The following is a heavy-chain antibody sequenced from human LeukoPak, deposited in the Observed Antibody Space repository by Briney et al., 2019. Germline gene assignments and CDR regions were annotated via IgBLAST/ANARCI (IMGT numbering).Heavy chain of an antibody. CDR1: GGSISSYY. Sequence: SETLSLKCTVSGGSISSYYWSWLGQPAGKGLEWVGRIYTSGRTNYNPSLKSRVTMSVDTSNNQFSLKLSSVTAADTAVYYCARVNHGPYYYYGMDVWGQGTTVTVSS. V-gene: IGHV4-4*07. CDR2: IYTSGRT. CDR3: ARVNHGPYYYYGMDV. J-gene: IGHJ6*02.